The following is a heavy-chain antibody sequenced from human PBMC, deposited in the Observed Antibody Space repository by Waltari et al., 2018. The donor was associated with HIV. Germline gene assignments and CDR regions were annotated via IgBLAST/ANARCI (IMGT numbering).Heavy chain of an antibody. CDR3: TTVAPRVPDAFDV. CDR2: IKSKTDGGTT. J-gene: IGHJ3*01. CDR1: GFTFSNGW. Sequence: EVQLVESGGGLVKPGGSLRLSCAASGFTFSNGWMSWVRQAPGKGWGWVGRIKSKTDGGTTDYAATVKGRFTISRDDSKNTLYLQMNSRKTEDTAVYYCTTVAPRVPDAFDVWGQGAMVTVSS. V-gene: IGHV3-15*01.